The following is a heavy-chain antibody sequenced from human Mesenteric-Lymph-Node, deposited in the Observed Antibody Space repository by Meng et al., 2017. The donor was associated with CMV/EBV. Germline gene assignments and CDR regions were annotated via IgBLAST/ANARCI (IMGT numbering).Heavy chain of an antibody. J-gene: IGHJ4*02. V-gene: IGHV4-34*01. CDR2: IHPSGST. CDR1: FSCSY. D-gene: IGHD2-2*01. Sequence: FSCSYWSWIRQPPGKGLEWIGEIHPSGSTNYNPSVKSRVTISVDTSKHQFSLKLSSVTAADTAVYYCARSLFGGYCSSTSCYGRGFDYWGQGTLVTVSS. CDR3: ARSLFGGYCSSTSCYGRGFDY.